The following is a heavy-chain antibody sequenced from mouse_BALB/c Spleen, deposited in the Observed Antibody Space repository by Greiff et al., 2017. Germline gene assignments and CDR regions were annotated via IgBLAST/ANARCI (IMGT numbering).Heavy chain of an antibody. D-gene: IGHD2-3*01. Sequence: QVQLQQPGAELVKPGASVKLSCKASGYTFTSYWMHWVKQRPGQGLEWIGEINPSNGRTNYNEKFKSKATLTVDKSSSTAYMQLSSLTSEDSAVYYCAIFGGYYYFDYWGQGTTLTVSS. CDR1: GYTFTSYW. J-gene: IGHJ2*01. CDR2: INPSNGRT. CDR3: AIFGGYYYFDY. V-gene: IGHV1S81*02.